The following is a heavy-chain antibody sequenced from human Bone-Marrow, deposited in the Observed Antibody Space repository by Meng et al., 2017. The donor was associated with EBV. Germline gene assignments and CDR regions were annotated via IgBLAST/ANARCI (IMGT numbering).Heavy chain of an antibody. J-gene: IGHJ4*02. CDR1: GGSISSGGYS. V-gene: IGHV4-30-2*01. D-gene: IGHD2-2*01. CDR3: ASSDCSSTSCYPRY. Sequence: LRLQESGSGRVKPSQTLSLTCAVSGGSISSGGYSWSWIRQPPGKGLEWIGYIYHSGSTYYNPSLKSRVTISVDRSKNQFSLKLSPVTAADTAVYYCASSDCSSTSCYPRYWGQGTLVTVSS. CDR2: IYHSGST.